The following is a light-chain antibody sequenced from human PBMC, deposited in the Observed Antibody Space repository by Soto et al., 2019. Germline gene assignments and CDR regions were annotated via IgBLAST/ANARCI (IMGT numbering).Light chain of an antibody. CDR2: GAS. CDR1: QSVSSSY. J-gene: IGKJ2*01. Sequence: EIVLTQSPGTLSLSPGDRATLSCRASQSVSSSYLAWYQQKPGQAPSLFIYGASNRATGIPDRFSGGGSGTDFTLTISRLEPEDFAVYYCQQYGKSAMFTFGQGTKLEIK. V-gene: IGKV3-20*01. CDR3: QQYGKSAMFT.